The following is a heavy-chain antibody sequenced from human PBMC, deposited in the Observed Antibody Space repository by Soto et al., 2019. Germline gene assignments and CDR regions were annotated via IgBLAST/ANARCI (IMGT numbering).Heavy chain of an antibody. D-gene: IGHD2-8*01. CDR2: IYYSGDT. V-gene: IGHV4-39*01. J-gene: IGHJ4*02. Sequence: QLQLQESGPGLVKPSETLSLTCTVSGGSISSNNYYCGWIRQPPGKGLEWIGSIYYSGDTYYYPSLKSRITISVDTSKSQFSLKLSSVTAADTAVYYCARHPGYTVPTVYATHYFDYWGQGIVVTVSS. CDR3: ARHPGYTVPTVYATHYFDY. CDR1: GGSISSNNYY.